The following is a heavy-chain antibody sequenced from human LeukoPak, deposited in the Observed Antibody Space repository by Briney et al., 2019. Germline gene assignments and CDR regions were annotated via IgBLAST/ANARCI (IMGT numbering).Heavy chain of an antibody. CDR3: AKDDGYNFPKGAFDI. CDR1: GFTFXSYA. CDR2: ISGSGGST. D-gene: IGHD5-24*01. V-gene: IGHV3-23*01. Sequence: GXLRLSXXXSGFTFXSYAMSWVRQAPGKGLEWVSAISGSGGSTYYADSVKGRFTISRDNSKNTLYLQMNSLRAEDTAVYYCAKDDGYNFPKGAFDIWGQGTMVTVSS. J-gene: IGHJ3*02.